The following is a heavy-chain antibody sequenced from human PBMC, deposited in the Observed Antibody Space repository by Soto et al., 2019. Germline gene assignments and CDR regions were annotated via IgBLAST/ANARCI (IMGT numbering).Heavy chain of an antibody. V-gene: IGHV5-10-1*01. CDR1: GYSFTSYW. CDR2: IDPSDSYT. CDR3: ARHGESGWYGYNWFDP. Sequence: PGESLKISCKGSGYSFTSYWISWVRQMPGKGLEWMGRIDPSDSYTNYSPSFQGHVPISADKSISTAYLQWSSLKASDTAMYYCARHGESGWYGYNWFDPWGQGTQVTAPQ. D-gene: IGHD6-19*01. J-gene: IGHJ5*02.